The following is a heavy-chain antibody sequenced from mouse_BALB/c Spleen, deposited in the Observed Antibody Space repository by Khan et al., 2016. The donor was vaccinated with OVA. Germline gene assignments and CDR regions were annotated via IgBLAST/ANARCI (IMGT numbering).Heavy chain of an antibody. Sequence: VQLQESGGEVARPGASVKLSCKASGYTFTDYNINWIKQRTGQGLEWIGEIYPGSGKTYYNENFKGKATMTTDKSTSTAYMQLSSLTSEDYYVYFCARECGDCLPYWGQGTLVTVSA. J-gene: IGHJ3*01. CDR3: ARECGDCLPY. CDR2: IYPGSGKT. CDR1: GYTFTDYN. V-gene: IGHV1-77*01.